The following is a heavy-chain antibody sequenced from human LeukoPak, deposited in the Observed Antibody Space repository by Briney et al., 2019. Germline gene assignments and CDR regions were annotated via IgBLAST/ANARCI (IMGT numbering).Heavy chain of an antibody. V-gene: IGHV4-59*01. CDR2: IYYSGST. J-gene: IGHJ4*02. CDR3: ARELSYSSGWSQFDY. CDR1: GGSISSYY. Sequence: PSETLSLTCTVSGGSISSYYWSWIRQPPGKGLEWIRYIYYSGSTNYNPSLKSRVTISVDTSKNQFSLKLSSVTAADTAVYYCARELSYSSGWSQFDYWGQGTLVTVSS. D-gene: IGHD6-19*01.